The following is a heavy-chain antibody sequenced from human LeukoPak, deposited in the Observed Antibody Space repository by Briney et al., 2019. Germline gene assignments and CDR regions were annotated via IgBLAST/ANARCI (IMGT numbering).Heavy chain of an antibody. CDR3: AREDSNPKYYHYYGMDV. CDR2: INPNSGGT. Sequence: GASVKVSCKASGYTFTGYYMNWVRQAPGQGLEWMGRINPNSGGTKYAQKFQGRVTMTRDTSINTAYMELSRLRSDDTAVYYCAREDSNPKYYHYYGMDVWGQGTTVTVSS. CDR1: GYTFTGYY. J-gene: IGHJ6*02. D-gene: IGHD4-11*01. V-gene: IGHV1-2*06.